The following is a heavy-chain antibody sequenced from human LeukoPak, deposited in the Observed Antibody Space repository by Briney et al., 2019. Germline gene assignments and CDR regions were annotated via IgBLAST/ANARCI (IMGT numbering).Heavy chain of an antibody. CDR1: GFTFTSSA. Sequence: GTSVKVSCKASGFTFTSSAMQWVRQARGQRLEWIGWIVVGSGNTNYAQKFQERVTITTDMSTSTAYMELSSLRSEDTAVYYCAADRGSGWKYYYYGMDVWGQGTTVTVSS. CDR2: IVVGSGNT. CDR3: AADRGSGWKYYYYGMDV. D-gene: IGHD6-19*01. V-gene: IGHV1-58*02. J-gene: IGHJ6*02.